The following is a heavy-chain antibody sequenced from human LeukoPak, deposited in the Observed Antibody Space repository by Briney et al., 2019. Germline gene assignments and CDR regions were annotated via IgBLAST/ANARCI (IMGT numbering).Heavy chain of an antibody. V-gene: IGHV3-23*01. Sequence: PGGSLRLSCAASGFTFSSYAMSWVRQAPGKGLEWVSAISGSGGSTYYADSVKGRFTISRDNSKNTLYLQMNSLRAEDTAVYYCAKDLKRWQQPRWFDPWGQGTLATVSS. CDR3: AKDLKRWQQPRWFDP. J-gene: IGHJ5*02. CDR2: ISGSGGST. CDR1: GFTFSSYA. D-gene: IGHD6-13*01.